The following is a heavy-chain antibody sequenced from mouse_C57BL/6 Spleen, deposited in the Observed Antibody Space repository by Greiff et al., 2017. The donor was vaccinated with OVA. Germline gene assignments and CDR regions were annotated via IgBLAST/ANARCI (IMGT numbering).Heavy chain of an antibody. Sequence: EVKLVESGGGLVQPKGSLKLSCAASGFSFNTYAMNWVRQAPGKGLEWVARIRSKSNNYATYYADSVKDRFTISRDDSESMLYLQMNNLKTEDTAMYYCVAAQAPYAMDYWGQGTSVTVSS. J-gene: IGHJ4*01. D-gene: IGHD3-2*02. CDR1: GFSFNTYA. CDR2: IRSKSNNYAT. V-gene: IGHV10-1*01. CDR3: VAAQAPYAMDY.